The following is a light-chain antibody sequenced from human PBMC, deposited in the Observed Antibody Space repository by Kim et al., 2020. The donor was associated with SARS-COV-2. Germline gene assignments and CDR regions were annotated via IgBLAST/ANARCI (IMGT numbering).Light chain of an antibody. CDR2: AAS. V-gene: IGKV1-39*01. CDR1: QNINSH. J-gene: IGKJ3*01. Sequence: DIQMTQSPSSLSASVGDRLTITCRTSQNINSHLNWYHQKPGRAPKLLIYAASTLQGGVPSRFSGGGSETDFTLTISSLQPEDFATYFCQQTYISPFTFGPGTKVDIK. CDR3: QQTYISPFT.